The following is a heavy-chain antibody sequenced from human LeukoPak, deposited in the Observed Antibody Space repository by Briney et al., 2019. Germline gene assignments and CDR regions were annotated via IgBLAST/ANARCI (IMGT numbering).Heavy chain of an antibody. CDR3: AKGPDNSGYYSLDY. Sequence: PGGSLRLSCAASGFTFSNYDMHWVRRAPGKGLEWVAVISYDGSNKYYADSVKGRFTISRDNSKNTLYLQMNSLRAEDTAVYYCAKGPDNSGYYSLDYWGQGALVTVSS. CDR1: GFTFSNYD. D-gene: IGHD3-22*01. CDR2: ISYDGSNK. V-gene: IGHV3-30*18. J-gene: IGHJ4*02.